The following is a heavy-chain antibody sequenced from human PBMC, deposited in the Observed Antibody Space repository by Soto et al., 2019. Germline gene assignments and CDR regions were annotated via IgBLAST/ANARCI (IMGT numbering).Heavy chain of an antibody. V-gene: IGHV1-8*01. J-gene: IGHJ6*02. Sequence: ASVKVSCKASGYTFTSYDINWVRQATGQGLEWMGWMNPNSGNTGYAQKFQGRVTMTRNTSISTAYMELNSLRSEDTAVYYCAKDKLRSFGELAYYYYGMDVWGQGSTVTVSS. CDR2: MNPNSGNT. CDR3: AKDKLRSFGELAYYYYGMDV. CDR1: GYTFTSYD. D-gene: IGHD3-10*01.